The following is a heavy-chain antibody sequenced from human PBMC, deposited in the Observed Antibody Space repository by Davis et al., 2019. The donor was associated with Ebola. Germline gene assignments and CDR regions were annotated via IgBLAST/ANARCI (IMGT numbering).Heavy chain of an antibody. V-gene: IGHV4-34*01. CDR1: GGSFSSYY. J-gene: IGHJ5*02. D-gene: IGHD6-13*01. Sequence: MPSETLSLTCAVSGGSFSSYYWSWIRQTPGKGLEWIGEVNPGGLTHYSPFLKSRVTILQDTSKNHFSLRLTSVTAADTAVYYCARIRIAAAGTKCFDPWGQGTLVTVSS. CDR3: ARIRIAAAGTKCFDP. CDR2: VNPGGLT.